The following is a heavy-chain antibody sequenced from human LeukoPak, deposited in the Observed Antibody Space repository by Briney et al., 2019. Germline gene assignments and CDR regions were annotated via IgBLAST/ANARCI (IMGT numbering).Heavy chain of an antibody. V-gene: IGHV3-30*04. CDR3: ANRVVVPAAIDY. Sequence: GGSLRLSRTASGVTLSNYAMHWVRRPPGRGLEWVAVISFDGTNKYYGDSVEGRFTISRDNSKNTLYLQMNSLRAEDTAVYYCANRVVVPAAIDYWGQGTLVTVSS. J-gene: IGHJ4*02. D-gene: IGHD2-2*01. CDR2: ISFDGTNK. CDR1: GVTLSNYA.